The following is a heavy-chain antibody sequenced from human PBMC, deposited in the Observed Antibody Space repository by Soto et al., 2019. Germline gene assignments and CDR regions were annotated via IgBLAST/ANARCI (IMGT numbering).Heavy chain of an antibody. CDR1: GYTLTSYG. V-gene: IGHV1-18*01. CDR3: ARFYCSGGSCYSRYYYMDV. J-gene: IGHJ6*03. CDR2: ISAYNGNT. Sequence: VSVKVSCKASGYTLTSYGVSWVRQAPGQGLEWMGWISAYNGNTNYAQKLQGRVTMTTDTSTSTAYMELRSLRSDDTAVYYCARFYCSGGSCYSRYYYMDVWGKGTTLTVSS. D-gene: IGHD2-15*01.